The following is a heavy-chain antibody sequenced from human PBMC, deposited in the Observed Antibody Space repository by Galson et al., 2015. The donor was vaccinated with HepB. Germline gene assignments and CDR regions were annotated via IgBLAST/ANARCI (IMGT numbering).Heavy chain of an antibody. D-gene: IGHD2-21*01. V-gene: IGHV3-30-3*01. CDR3: ALPPEDY. J-gene: IGHJ4*02. CDR1: GFTFSSYA. Sequence: SLRLSCAASGFTFSSYAMHWVRQAPGKGLEWVAVISYDGSNKYYADSVKGRFTISRDNSKNTLYLQMNSLRAEDTAVYYCALPPEDYWGQGTLVTVSS. CDR2: ISYDGSNK.